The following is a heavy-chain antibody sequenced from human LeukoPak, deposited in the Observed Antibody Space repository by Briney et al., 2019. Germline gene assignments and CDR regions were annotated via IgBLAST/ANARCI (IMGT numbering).Heavy chain of an antibody. CDR1: GFTVSSNY. V-gene: IGHV3-53*01. CDR2: IYSGGST. CDR3: ARGQYSSSWYGSYYYYMDV. J-gene: IGHJ6*03. D-gene: IGHD6-13*01. Sequence: GGSLRLSCAASGFTVSSNYVSWVRQAPGKGLEWVSVIYSGGSTYYADSVKGRFTISRDNSKNTLYLQMNSLRAEDTAVYYCARGQYSSSWYGSYYYYMDVWGRGATVTVSS.